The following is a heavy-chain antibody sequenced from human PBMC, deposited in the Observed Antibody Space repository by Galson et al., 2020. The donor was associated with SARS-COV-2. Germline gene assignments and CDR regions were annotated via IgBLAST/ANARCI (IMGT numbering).Heavy chain of an antibody. Sequence: GESLKISCAAFGFTFSSYGMHWVRQAPGKGLEWVAVISYDGSNKYYADSVKGRFTISRDNSKNTLYLQMNSLRAEDTAVYYCAKVIGPYCSGGSCYSGYFDYWGQGTLVTVSS. CDR2: ISYDGSNK. CDR3: AKVIGPYCSGGSCYSGYFDY. CDR1: GFTFSSYG. V-gene: IGHV3-30*18. D-gene: IGHD2-15*01. J-gene: IGHJ4*02.